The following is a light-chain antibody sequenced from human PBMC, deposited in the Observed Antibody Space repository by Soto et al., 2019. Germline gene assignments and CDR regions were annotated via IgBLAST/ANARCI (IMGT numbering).Light chain of an antibody. Sequence: LTQPASVSGSPGQSITISCTGTSSDVGGYNYVSWYQQHPGKAPKLMIYEVSNRPSGVSNRFSGSKSGNTASLTISGLQAEDEADYYCSSYTSSVYVFGTGTKVTVL. J-gene: IGLJ1*01. V-gene: IGLV2-14*01. CDR3: SSYTSSVYV. CDR1: SSDVGGYNY. CDR2: EVS.